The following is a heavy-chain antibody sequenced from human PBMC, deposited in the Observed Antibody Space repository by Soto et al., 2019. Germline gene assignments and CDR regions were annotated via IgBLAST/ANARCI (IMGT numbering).Heavy chain of an antibody. V-gene: IGHV4-59*01. CDR3: ARDRKWGDYNWFDP. CDR2: IYYGGST. Sequence: KASETLSLTCTVSGGSISNYYWSWIRQPPGRGPEWIGFIYYGGSTDYNPSLKSRVTISVNTSKNQFSLRLSSATAADTAVYYCARDRKWGDYNWFDPWGQGILVTVSS. CDR1: GGSISNYY. D-gene: IGHD1-26*01. J-gene: IGHJ5*02.